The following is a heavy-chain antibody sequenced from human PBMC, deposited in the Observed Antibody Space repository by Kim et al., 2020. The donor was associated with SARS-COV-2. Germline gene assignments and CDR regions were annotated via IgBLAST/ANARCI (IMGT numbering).Heavy chain of an antibody. J-gene: IGHJ4*02. V-gene: IGHV3-49*02. Sequence: YAASVKGRFTISREDSKSIAYLQMNSLKTEDTAVYYCTRDIVVVPAATDYWGQGTLVTVSS. CDR3: TRDIVVVPAATDY. D-gene: IGHD2-2*01.